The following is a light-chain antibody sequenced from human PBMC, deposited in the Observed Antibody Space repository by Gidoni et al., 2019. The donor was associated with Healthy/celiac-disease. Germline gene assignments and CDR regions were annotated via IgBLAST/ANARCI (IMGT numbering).Light chain of an antibody. Sequence: DIQMTQSPSTLSASVGDRVTITCRASQSISSGLAWYQQKPGKAPKLLIYKASSFDSGVPSRFSGSGSGTEFTLTISSLQPDDFATYYCQQYNSYPYTFGQGTKLEIK. CDR1: QSISSG. CDR2: KAS. J-gene: IGKJ2*01. CDR3: QQYNSYPYT. V-gene: IGKV1-5*03.